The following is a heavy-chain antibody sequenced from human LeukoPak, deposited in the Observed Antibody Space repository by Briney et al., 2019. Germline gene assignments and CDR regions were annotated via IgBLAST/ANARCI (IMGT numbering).Heavy chain of an antibody. CDR1: GGSISSSSYY. CDR2: IYYSGST. D-gene: IGHD6-19*01. J-gene: IGHJ4*02. CDR3: ARAWYSSGWYEVCLDY. V-gene: IGHV4-39*07. Sequence: PSETLSLTCTVSGGSISSSSYYWGWIRQPPGKGLEWIGSIYYSGSTYYNPSLKSRVTISVDTSKNQFSLKLSSVTAADTAVYYCARAWYSSGWYEVCLDYWGQGTLVTVSS.